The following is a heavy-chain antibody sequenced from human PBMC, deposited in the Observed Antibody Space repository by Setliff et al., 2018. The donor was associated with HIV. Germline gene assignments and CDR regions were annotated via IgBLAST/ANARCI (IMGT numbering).Heavy chain of an antibody. J-gene: IGHJ4*02. CDR1: GASISTYY. CDR3: ARVRGGTSRGFLDF. D-gene: IGHD3-10*01. V-gene: IGHV4-4*08. Sequence: PSETLSLTCTVSGASISTYYWSWIRQPPGKGLEWIGYTHISGITNYNPSLKSRLTISVDTSKTQFSLKLSSVTAADTAVYYCARVRGGTSRGFLDFWGQGTLVTVSS. CDR2: THISGIT.